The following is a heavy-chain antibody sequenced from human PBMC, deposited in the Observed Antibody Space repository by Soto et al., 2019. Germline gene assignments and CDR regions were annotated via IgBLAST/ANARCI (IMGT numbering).Heavy chain of an antibody. J-gene: IGHJ4*02. D-gene: IGHD1-1*01. V-gene: IGHV6-1*01. CDR2: TYYRSKWNN. CDR1: GNNVSANSAG. Sequence: SQTLSLPCVISGNNVSANSAGWNWIRQSPSRGLEWLGRTYYRSKWNNDYAASVKGRITVNPDTSKNQFSLQLNSVTPEDTGVYYCARNSWNAPPAFDFWGQGIQGTVS. CDR3: ARNSWNAPPAFDF.